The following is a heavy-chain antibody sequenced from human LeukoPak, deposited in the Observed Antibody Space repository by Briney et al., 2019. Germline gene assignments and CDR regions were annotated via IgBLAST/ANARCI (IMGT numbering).Heavy chain of an antibody. CDR2: IIPIVGTA. J-gene: IGHJ6*04. Sequence: GASVKVSCKASRGTFSSYAISWVRQAPGQGLEWMGEIIPIVGTANYAQKFQGRVTITADESTSTAYRELSSLRSEDTAVYYCARSRDVVVPAALPYYYYYYGMDVWGKGTTVTVSS. CDR1: RGTFSSYA. CDR3: ARSRDVVVPAALPYYYYYYGMDV. D-gene: IGHD2-2*01. V-gene: IGHV1-69*13.